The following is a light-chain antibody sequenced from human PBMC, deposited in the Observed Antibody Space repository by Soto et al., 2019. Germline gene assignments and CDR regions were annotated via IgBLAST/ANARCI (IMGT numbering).Light chain of an antibody. J-gene: IGKJ1*01. Sequence: DIQMTQSPSTLSASVGDIVTITCRASQSISSWLAWYQQKPGKAPKLLIYKASSLESGVPSRFSGSGSGTEFTLPISSLQPDDFATYFCQQYNNDPWTFGQGTKVEIK. CDR3: QQYNNDPWT. V-gene: IGKV1-5*03. CDR2: KAS. CDR1: QSISSW.